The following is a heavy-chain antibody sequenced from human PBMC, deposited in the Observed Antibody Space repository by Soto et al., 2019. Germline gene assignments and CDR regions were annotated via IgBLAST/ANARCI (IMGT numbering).Heavy chain of an antibody. CDR1: GFTFSSYA. CDR3: ARDRGIAATYGMDV. D-gene: IGHD6-13*01. Sequence: QVQLVESGGGVVQPGRSLRLSCAASGFTFSSYAMHWVRQAPGKGLEWVAVISYDGSNKYYADSVKGRFTISRDNSKNTLYLQMNSLRAEDTAVYYCARDRGIAATYGMDVW. CDR2: ISYDGSNK. V-gene: IGHV3-30-3*01. J-gene: IGHJ6*01.